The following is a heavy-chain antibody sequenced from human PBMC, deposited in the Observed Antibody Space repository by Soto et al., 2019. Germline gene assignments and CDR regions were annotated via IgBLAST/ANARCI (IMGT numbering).Heavy chain of an antibody. CDR3: ARDSSRFLEWLLYWFDY. D-gene: IGHD3-3*01. CDR2: ISSSSSYI. CDR1: GFTFSSYS. V-gene: IGHV3-21*01. J-gene: IGHJ4*02. Sequence: PGGSLRLSCAASGFTFSSYSMNWVRQAPEKGLEWVSSISSSSSYIYYADSVKGRFTISRDNAKNSLYLQMNSLRAEDTAVYYCARDSSRFLEWLLYWFDYWGQGTLVTVSS.